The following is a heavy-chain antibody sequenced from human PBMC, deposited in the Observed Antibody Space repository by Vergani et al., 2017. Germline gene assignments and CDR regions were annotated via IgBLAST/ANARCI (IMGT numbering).Heavy chain of an antibody. CDR1: GGSISSYY. V-gene: IGHV4-59*01. CDR2: IYYSGST. CDR3: ARVVVVPAASHYYYYYYMDV. D-gene: IGHD2-2*01. J-gene: IGHJ6*03. Sequence: QVQLQESGPGLVKPSETLSLTCTVSGGSISSYYWSWIRQPPGKGLEWIGYIYYSGSTNYNPSLKSRVTISVDTSKNKFSLKLGSVAAADTAVYYCARVVVVPAASHYYYYYYMDVWRKXP.